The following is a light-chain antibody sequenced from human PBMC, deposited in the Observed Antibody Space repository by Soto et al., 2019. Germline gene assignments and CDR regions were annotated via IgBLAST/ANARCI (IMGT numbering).Light chain of an antibody. CDR1: QSCSTN. Sequence: EIVMMQSPATLSVSPGERVTLSCRASQSCSTNLAWYQQKPGQAPRLLIYHASITTTGSPARFSASGSGTEFTLTINSLQSEDFVVYHCQRYNDWPRTSGYGTKVNIK. V-gene: IGKV3-15*01. CDR3: QRYNDWPRT. J-gene: IGKJ1*01. CDR2: HAS.